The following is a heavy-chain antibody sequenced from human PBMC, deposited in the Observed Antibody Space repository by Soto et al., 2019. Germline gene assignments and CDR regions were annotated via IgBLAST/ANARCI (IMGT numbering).Heavy chain of an antibody. CDR1: GGTFSSYA. V-gene: IGHV1-69*13. CDR2: IIPIFGTA. D-gene: IGHD2-15*01. J-gene: IGHJ6*02. Sequence: ASVKVSCKASGGTFSSYAISWVRQAPGQGLEWMGGIIPIFGTADYAQKFQGRVTITADESTSTAYMELSSLRSEDTAVYYSARAIDCRSGGSSNYFPNRSMDVWGQGTTVTVSS. CDR3: ARAIDCRSGGSSNYFPNRSMDV.